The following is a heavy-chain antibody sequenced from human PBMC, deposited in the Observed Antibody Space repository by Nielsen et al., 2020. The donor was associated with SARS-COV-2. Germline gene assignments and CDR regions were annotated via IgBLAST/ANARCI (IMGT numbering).Heavy chain of an antibody. J-gene: IGHJ4*02. Sequence: GGSLRLSCAASGFPFSSYEMNWVRQAPGKALEWLSYIGGNGRNIFYADSVKGRFTISRDNRKNSLHLQMINLRTEDTALYYCARDVSGSYDYWGQGTQVTVSS. D-gene: IGHD1-26*01. V-gene: IGHV3-48*03. CDR3: ARDVSGSYDY. CDR1: GFPFSSYE. CDR2: IGGNGRNI.